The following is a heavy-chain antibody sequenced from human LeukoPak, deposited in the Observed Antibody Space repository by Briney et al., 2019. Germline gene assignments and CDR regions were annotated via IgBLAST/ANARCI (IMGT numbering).Heavy chain of an antibody. CDR3: ARGMAREFDY. CDR2: IYTSGST. D-gene: IGHD3-10*01. V-gene: IGHV4-4*07. CDR1: GGSLSSYY. Sequence: SETLSLTCTLAGGSLSSYYWSWIRQPAGKGLEWIRRIYTSGSTNYNPSLKSRVTMSVDTSKNQFSLKLSSVTGVDTAVYYCARGMAREFDYWGEGSLVTVSS. J-gene: IGHJ4*02.